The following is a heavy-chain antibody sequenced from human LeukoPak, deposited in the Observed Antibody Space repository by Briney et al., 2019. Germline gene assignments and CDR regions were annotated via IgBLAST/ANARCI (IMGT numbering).Heavy chain of an antibody. J-gene: IGHJ4*02. CDR2: ISYDGSNK. Sequence: GRSLRLSCAASGFTFSSYAMHWVRQAPGKGLEWVAVISYDGSNKYYADSVKGRFTISRDNSKNTLYLQMNSLRAEDTAVYYCANKGIWGQGTLVTVSS. D-gene: IGHD2/OR15-2a*01. CDR3: ANKGI. V-gene: IGHV3-30-3*01. CDR1: GFTFSSYA.